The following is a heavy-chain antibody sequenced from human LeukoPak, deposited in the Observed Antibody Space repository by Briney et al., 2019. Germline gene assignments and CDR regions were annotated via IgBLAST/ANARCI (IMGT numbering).Heavy chain of an antibody. CDR1: GFNFEDYA. CDR3: GRGMRDYYGLDY. J-gene: IGHJ4*02. CDR2: INWNGQKI. Sequence: GRSLRLSCAASGFNFEDYAMFWVRQAPGKGLEWVSGINWNGQKIGYADSVKGRFTISRDNGKNTLYLQMNSLRAEDTAVYYCGRGMRDYYGLDYWGQGILVTVSS. D-gene: IGHD3-10*01. V-gene: IGHV3-9*01.